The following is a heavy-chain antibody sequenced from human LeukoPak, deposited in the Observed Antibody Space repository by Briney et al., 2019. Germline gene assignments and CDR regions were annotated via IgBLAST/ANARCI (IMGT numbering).Heavy chain of an antibody. V-gene: IGHV5-51*01. Sequence: GEYLKISCKVSRYSFTDYWIGWVRQMPGKGLEWMGIIYPDDSDTRYSPSFHGQVTISADKSITTAYLQWSSLKASDTAMYYCARHIRPEVYYHYYMDVWGKGTTVTVSS. J-gene: IGHJ6*03. CDR1: RYSFTDYW. D-gene: IGHD2-2*02. CDR2: IYPDDSDT. CDR3: ARHIRPEVYYHYYMDV.